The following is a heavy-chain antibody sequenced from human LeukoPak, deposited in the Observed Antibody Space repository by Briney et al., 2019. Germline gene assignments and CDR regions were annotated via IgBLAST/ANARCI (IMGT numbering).Heavy chain of an antibody. V-gene: IGHV3-66*01. CDR1: GFTVSSNY. Sequence: GGSLRLSCAASGFTVSSNYMSWVRQAPGKGLEWVSVIYSGGSTYYADSVKGRFTISRDNSENTLYLQMNSLRAEDTAVYYCARELEIAVAGTLGYWGQGTLVTVSS. CDR2: IYSGGST. D-gene: IGHD6-19*01. CDR3: ARELEIAVAGTLGY. J-gene: IGHJ4*02.